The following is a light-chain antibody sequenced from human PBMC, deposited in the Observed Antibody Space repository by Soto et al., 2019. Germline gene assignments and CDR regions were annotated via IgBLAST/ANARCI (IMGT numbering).Light chain of an antibody. J-gene: IGLJ3*02. V-gene: IGLV3-1*01. CDR1: KLGDKY. CDR2: QDN. CDR3: QAWDSVTAWV. Sequence: SYELTQPPSVSVSPGQTASITCSGDKLGDKYGCWYLQKPGQSPVLVIYQDNKRPSGIPERFSGSNSGNTATLTISGTQAMDEADYYCQAWDSVTAWVFGGGTKLTVL.